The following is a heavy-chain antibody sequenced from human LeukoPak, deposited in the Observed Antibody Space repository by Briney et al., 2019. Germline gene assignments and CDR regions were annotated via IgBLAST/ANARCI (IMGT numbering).Heavy chain of an antibody. CDR1: GFTFDDHG. D-gene: IGHD5-18*01. CDR3: TRASGYSSGSIDY. J-gene: IGHJ4*02. V-gene: IGHV3-9*03. Sequence: PGGSLRLSCAASGFTFDDHGMHWVRQAPGKGLEWVSGISWNSGSIGYADSVQGRFTISRDNAKSTLYLQMNSLRAEDMALYYCTRASGYSSGSIDYWGXGTLVTVSS. CDR2: ISWNSGSI.